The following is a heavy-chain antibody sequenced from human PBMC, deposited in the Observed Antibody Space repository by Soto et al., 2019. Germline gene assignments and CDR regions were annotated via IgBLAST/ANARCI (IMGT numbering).Heavy chain of an antibody. J-gene: IGHJ4*02. CDR2: ISYDGSNK. V-gene: IGHV3-30-3*01. CDR1: GFTFSSYA. D-gene: IGHD3-22*01. CDR3: ARADHYDSSGYPLH. Sequence: QVQLVESGGGVVQPGRSLRLSCAASGFTFSSYAMHWVRQAPGKGLEWVAVISYDGSNKYYADSVKGRFTISRDNSKNTLYLQMNSLRAEDTAVYYCARADHYDSSGYPLHWGQGTLVTVSS.